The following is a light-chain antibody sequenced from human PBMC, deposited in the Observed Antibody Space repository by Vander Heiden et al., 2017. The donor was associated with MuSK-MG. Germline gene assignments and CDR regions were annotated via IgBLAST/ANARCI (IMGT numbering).Light chain of an antibody. CDR2: WAS. V-gene: IGKV4-1*01. CDR3: QQYYSTPFT. Sequence: IVITPSPDSLAVSLGERATINCKSSQSVLYSSNNKNYLAWYQQKPGQPPKLLIYWASTRESGVPDRFSGSGSGTDFTLTISSLQAEDVAVYYCQQYYSTPFTFGHGTKVDIK. J-gene: IGKJ3*01. CDR1: QSVLYSSNNKNY.